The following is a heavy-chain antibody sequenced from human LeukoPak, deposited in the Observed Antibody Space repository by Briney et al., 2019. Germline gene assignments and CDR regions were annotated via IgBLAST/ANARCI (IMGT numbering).Heavy chain of an antibody. CDR1: GGSISSYY. V-gene: IGHV4-59*01. CDR3: ARVKRTSGYYDSSGYYYDAFDI. Sequence: SETLSLTCTVSGGSISSYYWSWIRQPPGKGLEWIGYIYYSGSTNYNPSLKSRVTISVNTSKNQCSLKLSSVTAADTAVYYCARVKRTSGYYDSSGYYYDAFDIWGQGTMVTVSS. J-gene: IGHJ3*02. CDR2: IYYSGST. D-gene: IGHD3-22*01.